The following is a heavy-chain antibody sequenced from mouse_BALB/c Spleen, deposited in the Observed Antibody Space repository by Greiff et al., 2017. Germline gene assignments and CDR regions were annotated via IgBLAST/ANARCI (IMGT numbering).Heavy chain of an antibody. V-gene: IGHV1-12*01. CDR1: GYSFTSYN. J-gene: IGHJ2*01. CDR2: IYPGNGDT. CDR3: ASSDYGYYIDY. Sequence: QVQLQQPGAELVKPGASVKMSCKASGYSFTSYNMHWVKQTPGQGLEWIGAIYPGNGDTSYNQKFKGKATLTADKSSSTVFIQLSSLTSEDSADYCGASSDYGYYIDYWGQGTTLTVSS. D-gene: IGHD1-1*01.